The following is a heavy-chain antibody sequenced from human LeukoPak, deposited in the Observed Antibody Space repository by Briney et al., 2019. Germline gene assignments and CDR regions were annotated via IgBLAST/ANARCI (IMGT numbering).Heavy chain of an antibody. D-gene: IGHD4-17*01. Sequence: PWGSLRLSCAASGFTFSSYAMSWVRQAPGKRLEWVSAISGSGGSTYYADSVEGRFTISRDNSKNTLYLQMNSLRAEDTAVYYCAKSDYGYYFDSWGQGTLVTVSS. CDR1: GFTFSSYA. CDR3: AKSDYGYYFDS. V-gene: IGHV3-23*01. CDR2: ISGSGGST. J-gene: IGHJ4*02.